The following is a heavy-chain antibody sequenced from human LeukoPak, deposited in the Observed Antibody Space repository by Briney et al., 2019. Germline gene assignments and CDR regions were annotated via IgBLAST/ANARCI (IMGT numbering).Heavy chain of an antibody. CDR2: IWYDGSNK. CDR1: GFTFSSYG. CDR3: ARGRDSGYDLFDY. J-gene: IGHJ4*02. D-gene: IGHD5-12*01. Sequence: RPGGSLRLSCAASGFTFSSYGMHWVRQAPGKGLEWVAVIWYDGSNKYYADSVKGRFTISRDNSKNTLYLQMNSLRAEDTAVYYCARGRDSGYDLFDYWGQGTLVTVSS. V-gene: IGHV3-33*01.